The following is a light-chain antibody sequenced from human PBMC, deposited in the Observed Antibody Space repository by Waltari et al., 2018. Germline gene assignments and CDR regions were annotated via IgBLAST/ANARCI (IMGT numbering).Light chain of an antibody. V-gene: IGKV3-15*01. J-gene: IGKJ2*01. CDR1: QSVSSK. Sequence: MVMTPSPATLSVSPGERATLSCRASQSVSSKLAWYQQKLGQAPRLLIYATSARATGIPARFSGSGSGTEFTLTISSLQPDDFAVYYCQHYENWPYTFGQGTKLEI. CDR3: QHYENWPYT. CDR2: ATS.